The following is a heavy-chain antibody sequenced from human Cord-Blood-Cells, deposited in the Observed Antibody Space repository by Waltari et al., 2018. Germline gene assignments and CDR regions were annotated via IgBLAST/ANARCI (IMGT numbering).Heavy chain of an antibody. J-gene: IGHJ4*02. D-gene: IGHD5-12*01. CDR3: ARVGRDGYNYPYYFDY. CDR1: GGTFSSYA. V-gene: IGHV1-69*09. Sequence: QVQLVQSGAEVKKPGSSVQVSCKASGGTFSSYAISWERQAHGQGLEWMGRIIPILGIANYAQKFQGRVTITADKSTSTAYMELSSLRSEDTAVYYCARVGRDGYNYPYYFDYWGQGTLVTVSS. CDR2: IIPILGIA.